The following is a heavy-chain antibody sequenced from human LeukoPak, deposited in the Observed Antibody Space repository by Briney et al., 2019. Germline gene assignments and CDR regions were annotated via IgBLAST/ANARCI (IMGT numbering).Heavy chain of an antibody. J-gene: IGHJ4*02. CDR1: GFTFSSYG. V-gene: IGHV3-30*02. D-gene: IGHD3-10*01. Sequence: GGSLRLSCAASGFTFSSYGMHWVRQAPGKGLEWVAFIRYDGGNKYYADSVKGRFTISRDNSKNTLYLQMNSLRAEDTAVYYCANLYVRGAKPYYFDYWGQGTLVTVSS. CDR3: ANLYVRGAKPYYFDY. CDR2: IRYDGGNK.